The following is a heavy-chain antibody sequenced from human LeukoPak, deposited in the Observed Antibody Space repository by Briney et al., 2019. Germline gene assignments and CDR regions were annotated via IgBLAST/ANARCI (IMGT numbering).Heavy chain of an antibody. CDR2: IYTSGST. CDR3: ARAQDYDILTGFNWYFDL. J-gene: IGHJ2*01. V-gene: IGHV4-61*02. D-gene: IGHD3-9*01. Sequence: SETLSLTCTVSGGSISSGSYYWSWIRQPAGKGLEWIGRIYTSGSTNYNPSLKSRVTISVDTSKNQFSLKLSSVTAADTAVYYCARAQDYDILTGFNWYFDLWGRGTLVTVSS. CDR1: GGSISSGSYY.